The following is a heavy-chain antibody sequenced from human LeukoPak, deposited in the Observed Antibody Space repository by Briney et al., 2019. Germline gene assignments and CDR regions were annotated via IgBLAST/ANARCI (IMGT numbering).Heavy chain of an antibody. D-gene: IGHD5-18*01. CDR2: IYSGGST. V-gene: IGHV3-66*02. CDR1: GFTVSNNY. Sequence: GGSLTLSCAVSGFTVSNNYLSWVRQAPGKGLEWVSVIYSGGSTYYADSVKGLFTISRDNSKNTLYLQMNSLRIEDTAVYYCTKDRSYGRSYFDYWGQGTLVTVAS. CDR3: TKDRSYGRSYFDY. J-gene: IGHJ4*02.